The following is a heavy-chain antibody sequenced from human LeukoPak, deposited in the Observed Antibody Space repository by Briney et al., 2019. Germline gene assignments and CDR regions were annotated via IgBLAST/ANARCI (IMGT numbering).Heavy chain of an antibody. J-gene: IGHJ6*02. D-gene: IGHD1-26*01. V-gene: IGHV3-23*01. CDR3: AKDTTSRVYGQGWGYYYYYGMDV. CDR1: GFTFNNNA. Sequence: GVYLTRYCAACGFTFNNNAMRWVRQAPGEGLEWVSTIRGSGVSTYYAESVRGRFTISRDNSQNTLYLQMNSLRAEDTAVYYCAKDTTSRVYGQGWGYYYYYGMDVWGQGTTVTVSS. CDR2: IRGSGVST.